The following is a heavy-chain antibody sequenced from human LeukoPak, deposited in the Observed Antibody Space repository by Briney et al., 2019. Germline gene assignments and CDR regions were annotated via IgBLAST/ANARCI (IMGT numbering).Heavy chain of an antibody. V-gene: IGHV1-2*02. CDR2: INPNSGGT. Sequence: ASVKVSCKASGYTFTSYYMHWVRQAPGQGLEWMGWINPNSGGTNYAQKFQGRVTMTRDTSISTAYMELSRLRSDDTAVYYCARVAGGVGATLLYYFDYWGQGTLVTVSS. CDR3: ARVAGGVGATLLYYFDY. CDR1: GYTFTSYY. D-gene: IGHD1-26*01. J-gene: IGHJ4*02.